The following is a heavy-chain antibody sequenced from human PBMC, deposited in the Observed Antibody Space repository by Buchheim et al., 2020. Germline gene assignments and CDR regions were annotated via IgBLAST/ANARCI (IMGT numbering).Heavy chain of an antibody. J-gene: IGHJ6*02. CDR3: ARASIVVVPAASVEIYYYYGMDV. CDR2: IYYSGST. CDR1: GGSISSGGYY. V-gene: IGHV4-31*03. Sequence: QVQLQESGPGLVKPSQTLSLTCTVSGGSISSGGYYWSWIRQHPGKGLEWIGYIYYSGSTYYNPSLKSRVTISVDKSKNQFSLKLSSVTAADTAVYYCARASIVVVPAASVEIYYYYGMDVWGQGTT. D-gene: IGHD2-2*01.